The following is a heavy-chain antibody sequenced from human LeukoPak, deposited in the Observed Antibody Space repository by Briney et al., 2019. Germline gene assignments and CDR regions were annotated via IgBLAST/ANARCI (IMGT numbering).Heavy chain of an antibody. Sequence: GGSLRLSCAASGFTFSSYAMSWVRQAPGKGLEWVSAISGSGGSTYYADSVKGRFTISRDNSKNTLYLQMNSLRAEDTAVYYCAKMGGYFDWLMAHFDYWGEGTLVTVCS. CDR3: AKMGGYFDWLMAHFDY. CDR1: GFTFSSYA. V-gene: IGHV3-23*01. J-gene: IGHJ4*02. D-gene: IGHD3-9*01. CDR2: ISGSGGST.